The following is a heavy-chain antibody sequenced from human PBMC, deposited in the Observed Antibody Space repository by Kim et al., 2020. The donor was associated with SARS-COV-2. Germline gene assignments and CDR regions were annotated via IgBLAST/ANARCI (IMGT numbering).Heavy chain of an antibody. Sequence: GGSLRLSCAASGFTFSSYAMSWVRQAPGKGLEWVSAISGSGGSTYYADSVKGRFTISRDNSKNTLYLQMNSLRAEDTAVYYCARAKYYYDSSGYYGDYYYYYGMDVWVEGTTVTVSS. CDR2: ISGSGGST. CDR1: GFTFSSYA. D-gene: IGHD3-22*01. V-gene: IGHV3-23*01. CDR3: ARAKYYYDSSGYYGDYYYYYGMDV. J-gene: IGHJ6*04.